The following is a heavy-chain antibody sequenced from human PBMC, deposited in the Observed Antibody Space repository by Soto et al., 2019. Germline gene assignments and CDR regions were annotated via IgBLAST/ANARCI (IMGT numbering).Heavy chain of an antibody. J-gene: IGHJ4*02. CDR1: GYSFTSLG. V-gene: IGHV1-8*01. CDR2: MQPSTGKT. D-gene: IGHD3-10*01. Sequence: QVQLVQSGAEVRKPGASVKVSCKASGYSFTSLGINWVRQTAGQGLEWMGWMQPSTGKTGYAQKFQGRVTMTSDTSITTSNVVRTTRTSDETAYYYAARGVSAGVHYWGQGTLVTVSS. CDR3: ARGVSAGVHY.